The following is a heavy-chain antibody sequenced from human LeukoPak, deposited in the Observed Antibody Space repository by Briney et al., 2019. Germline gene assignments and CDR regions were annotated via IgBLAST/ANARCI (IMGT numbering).Heavy chain of an antibody. CDR3: TRGGDFGVPAPLGIDAFDI. Sequence: GGSLRLSCTGSGFTFCHYAMAWVRQAPGKGLEWVGFIRSNAYGGTIEYAASVKGRFTISRDNSKGIAYLQMDSLRTEDTAVYYCTRGGDFGVPAPLGIDAFDIWGQGTMVTVSS. CDR1: GFTFCHYA. CDR2: IRSNAYGGTI. D-gene: IGHD2-2*01. J-gene: IGHJ3*02. V-gene: IGHV3-49*04.